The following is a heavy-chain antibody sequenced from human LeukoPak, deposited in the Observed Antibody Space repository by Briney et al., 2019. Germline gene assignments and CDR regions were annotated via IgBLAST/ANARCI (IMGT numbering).Heavy chain of an antibody. Sequence: SETLSLTCTVSRGSISPNYWTWIRQPPGKGLEWIGYIYYIGSTNYNPSLKSRVTISLDTSRNQFSLRLSSVTAADTAVYYCARLLDYDSSGYPDTFDIWGQGTMATVSS. CDR1: RGSISPNY. CDR2: IYYIGST. D-gene: IGHD3-22*01. J-gene: IGHJ3*02. V-gene: IGHV4-59*01. CDR3: ARLLDYDSSGYPDTFDI.